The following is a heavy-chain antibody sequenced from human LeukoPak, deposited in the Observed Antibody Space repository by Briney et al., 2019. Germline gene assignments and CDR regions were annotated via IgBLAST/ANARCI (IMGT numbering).Heavy chain of an antibody. Sequence: GGSLRLSCAASGFTFSSYAMSWVRQAPGKGLEWVANVKQDGSENYYVDSVKGRFTISRDNAKNSLYLQMNSLRAEDTAVYYCARSGMVLDYWGQGTPVTVSS. V-gene: IGHV3-7*01. CDR3: ARSGMVLDY. D-gene: IGHD5-18*01. CDR1: GFTFSSYA. J-gene: IGHJ4*02. CDR2: VKQDGSEN.